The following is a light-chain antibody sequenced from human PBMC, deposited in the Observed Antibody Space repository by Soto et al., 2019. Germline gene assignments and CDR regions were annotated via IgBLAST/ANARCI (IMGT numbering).Light chain of an antibody. CDR3: QQYNNWPPANT. J-gene: IGKJ2*01. V-gene: IGKV3-15*01. Sequence: EIVMTQSPATLSVSPGERATLSCGASQSVSSNLAWYQQKPDQAPRLLIYGASTRATGIPARFSGSGSGTEFTLTISSLQSEDFAVYYCQQYNNWPPANTFGQGTKLEIK. CDR2: GAS. CDR1: QSVSSN.